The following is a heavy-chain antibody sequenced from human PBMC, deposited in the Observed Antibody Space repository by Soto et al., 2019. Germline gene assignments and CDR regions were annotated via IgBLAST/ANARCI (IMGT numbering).Heavy chain of an antibody. CDR2: IIPLFGTP. Sequence: VHLVQSGAEVKKPGSSVKVSCKASGGIFSTYAISWLRQAPGQGLAWMGGIIPLFGTPNYAQRFQGRVTITADESTSTAYMELSRLRSEDTAVYYCARDRDDYGSGNYYNRIDFWGQGTLVTVSS. CDR1: GGIFSTYA. V-gene: IGHV1-69*01. D-gene: IGHD3-10*01. J-gene: IGHJ4*02. CDR3: ARDRDDYGSGNYYNRIDF.